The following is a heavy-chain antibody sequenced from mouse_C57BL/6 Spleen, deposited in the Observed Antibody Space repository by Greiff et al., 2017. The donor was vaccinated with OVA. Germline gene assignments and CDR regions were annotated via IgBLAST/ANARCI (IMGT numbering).Heavy chain of an antibody. CDR2: IDPNSGGT. Sequence: QVHVKQPGAELVKPGASVKLSCKASGYTFTSYWMHWVKQRPGRGLEWIGRIDPNSGGTKYNEKFKSKATLTVDKPSSTAYMQLSSLTSEDSAVYYCARWYGLRGYYAMDYWGQGTSVTVSS. J-gene: IGHJ4*01. CDR1: GYTFTSYW. CDR3: ARWYGLRGYYAMDY. D-gene: IGHD2-10*02. V-gene: IGHV1-72*01.